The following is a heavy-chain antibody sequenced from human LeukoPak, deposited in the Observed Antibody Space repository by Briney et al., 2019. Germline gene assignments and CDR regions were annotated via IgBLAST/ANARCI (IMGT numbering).Heavy chain of an antibody. CDR1: GGSISSYY. CDR3: ARDASGWSYGAFDI. D-gene: IGHD6-19*01. Sequence: SETLSLTCTVSGGSISSYYWSWIRQPPGKGLEWIGYIYGSGSTNYNPSLKSRVTISVDTAKNQFSLKLSSVTAADTAVYYCARDASGWSYGAFDIWGQGTMVTVSS. V-gene: IGHV4-59*01. J-gene: IGHJ3*02. CDR2: IYGSGST.